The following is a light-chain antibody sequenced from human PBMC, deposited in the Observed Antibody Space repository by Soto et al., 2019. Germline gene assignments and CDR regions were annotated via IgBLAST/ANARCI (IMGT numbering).Light chain of an antibody. CDR3: QQYVAYPIT. J-gene: IGKJ5*01. CDR2: GAS. Sequence: EIVLTQSPGTLSLSPGERATLSCRASQSVSTTYLAWYQQKPGQAPRLLIFGASSRATGIPDRFSGSGSGTEYTLTLSRLQPEDSATYYCQQYVAYPITFGQGTRLEIK. CDR1: QSVSTTY. V-gene: IGKV3-20*01.